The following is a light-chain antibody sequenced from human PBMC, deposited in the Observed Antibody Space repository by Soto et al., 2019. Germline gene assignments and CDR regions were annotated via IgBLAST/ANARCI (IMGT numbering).Light chain of an antibody. V-gene: IGKV3-20*01. CDR3: QQYGSSPRT. J-gene: IGKJ1*01. CDR2: GAS. Sequence: EDVLTLSPGTLSLYPRERATLSCRASQSVSSSYLAWYQQKPGQAPRLLIYGASSRATGIPDRFSGSGSGTDFTLTISRLEPEDFAVYYCQQYGSSPRTFCQGTKVDI. CDR1: QSVSSSY.